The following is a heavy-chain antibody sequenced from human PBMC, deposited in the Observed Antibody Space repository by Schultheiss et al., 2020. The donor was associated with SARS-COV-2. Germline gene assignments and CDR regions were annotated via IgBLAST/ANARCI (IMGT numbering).Heavy chain of an antibody. D-gene: IGHD1-26*01. J-gene: IGHJ4*02. Sequence: SETLSLTCAVYGGSFSGYYWSWIRQPPGKGLEWIGEINHSGSTNYNPSLKSRVTISVDTSKNQFSLKLSSVTAADTAVYYCARARVSGSSHLHFDYWGQGTLVTVSS. CDR3: ARARVSGSSHLHFDY. CDR1: GGSFSGYY. V-gene: IGHV4-34*01. CDR2: INHSGST.